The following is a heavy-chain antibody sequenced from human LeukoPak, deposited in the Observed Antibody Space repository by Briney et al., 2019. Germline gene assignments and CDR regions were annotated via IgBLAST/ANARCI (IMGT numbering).Heavy chain of an antibody. Sequence: SETLSLTCTVSGGSISSYYWSWIRQPPGKGLEWIGYIYYSGSTNYNPSLKSRVTISVDTSKNQFSLKLSSVTAADTAVYYCARMVRGVNYFDYWGQGTLVTVSS. J-gene: IGHJ4*02. D-gene: IGHD3-10*01. CDR3: ARMVRGVNYFDY. V-gene: IGHV4-59*01. CDR1: GGSISSYY. CDR2: IYYSGST.